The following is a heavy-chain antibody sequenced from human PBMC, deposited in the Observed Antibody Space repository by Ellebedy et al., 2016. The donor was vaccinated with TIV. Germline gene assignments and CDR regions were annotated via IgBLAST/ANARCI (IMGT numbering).Heavy chain of an antibody. V-gene: IGHV5-51*01. CDR3: ARGYIGYDSGRCFDF. D-gene: IGHD5-12*01. CDR2: IYPGDSNT. J-gene: IGHJ4*02. Sequence: GESLKISCRGSGYSFTTYWIAWVRQMPGKGLEWMGTIYPGDSNTRYSPSFQGQVTVSADKSVSTAYLQWSSLKASDTAMYYCARGYIGYDSGRCFDFWGQGTLVTVSS. CDR1: GYSFTTYW.